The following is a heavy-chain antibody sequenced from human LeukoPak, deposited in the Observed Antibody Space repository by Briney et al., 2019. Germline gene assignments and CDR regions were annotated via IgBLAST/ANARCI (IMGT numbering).Heavy chain of an antibody. J-gene: IGHJ4*02. CDR1: GFTFRSYA. Sequence: GGSLRLSCAASGFTFRSYAMSWVRKAPGKGLDWVSAISDSGAATNYADPVKGRFTTSRDNGKNTLYLQMNSLRAEDTAVYYCTRVGSGTTRDYWGQGTLVTVSS. D-gene: IGHD1-14*01. CDR2: ISDSGAAT. CDR3: TRVGSGTTRDY. V-gene: IGHV3-23*01.